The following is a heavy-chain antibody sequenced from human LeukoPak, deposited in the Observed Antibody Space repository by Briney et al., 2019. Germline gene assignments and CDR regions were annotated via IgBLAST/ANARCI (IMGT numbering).Heavy chain of an antibody. CDR3: ARQMATTQGIDY. J-gene: IGHJ4*02. Sequence: ASVKVSCKASGYTFTSYYMHWVRQAPGQGLDWMGIINPSGGSTSYAQKFQGRVTMTRDTSTSTVYMELSSLRSEDTAVYYCARQMATTQGIDYWGQGTLVTVSS. CDR1: GYTFTSYY. CDR2: INPSGGST. D-gene: IGHD5-24*01. V-gene: IGHV1-46*01.